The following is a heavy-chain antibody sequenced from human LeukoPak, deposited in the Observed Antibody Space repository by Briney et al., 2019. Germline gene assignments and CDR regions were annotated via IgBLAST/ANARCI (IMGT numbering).Heavy chain of an antibody. J-gene: IGHJ4*02. Sequence: GGSLRLSCAASGFTSSDYYMSWIRQAPGKGLEWVSYISSSSSYTNYADSVKGRFTISRDNAKNSLNLQMNSLRAEDTAVYYCARGGSYYFDYWGQGTLVTVSS. D-gene: IGHD1-26*01. CDR2: ISSSSSYT. CDR1: GFTSSDYY. CDR3: ARGGSYYFDY. V-gene: IGHV3-11*05.